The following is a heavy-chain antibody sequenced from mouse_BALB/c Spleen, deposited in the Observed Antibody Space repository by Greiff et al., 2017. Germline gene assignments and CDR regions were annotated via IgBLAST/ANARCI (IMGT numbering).Heavy chain of an antibody. CDR1: GYTFTNYW. D-gene: IGHD1-2*01. V-gene: IGHV1-63*02. CDR3: ARDYGYEDY. Sequence: QVQLQQSGAELVRPGTSVKISCKASGYTFTNYWLGWVKQRPGHGLEWIGDIYPGGGYTNYNVKFKGNATLTADTSSSPAYMQLSSLTSEDSAVYFCARDYGYEDYWGQGTTLTVSS. CDR2: IYPGGGYT. J-gene: IGHJ2*01.